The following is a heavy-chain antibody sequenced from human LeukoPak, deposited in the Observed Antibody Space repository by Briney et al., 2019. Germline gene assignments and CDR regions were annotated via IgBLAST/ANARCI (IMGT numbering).Heavy chain of an antibody. CDR3: ARDDHYYDSSGYRWNWFDP. V-gene: IGHV4-4*07. Sequence: SETLSLTCTVSGGSISSYYWSWIRQPAGKGLEWIGRIYTSGSTNYNPSLKSRVTMSVDTSKNQFSLKLSSVIAADTAVYYCARDDHYYDSSGYRWNWFDPWGQGTLVTVSS. J-gene: IGHJ5*02. CDR1: GGSISSYY. D-gene: IGHD3-22*01. CDR2: IYTSGST.